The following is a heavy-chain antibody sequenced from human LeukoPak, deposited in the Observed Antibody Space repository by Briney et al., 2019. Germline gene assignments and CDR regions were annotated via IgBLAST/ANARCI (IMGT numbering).Heavy chain of an antibody. Sequence: SETLSLTCTVSGGSISSGSYYWSWIRQPAGKGLEWIGRIYTSGSTNYNPSLKSRVTISVDTSKNQFSLKLSSVTAADTAVYYCARRYYDILTGPEAFNCWGQGTLVTVSS. CDR1: GGSISSGSYY. CDR3: ARRYYDILTGPEAFNC. CDR2: IYTSGST. V-gene: IGHV4-61*02. D-gene: IGHD3-9*01. J-gene: IGHJ4*02.